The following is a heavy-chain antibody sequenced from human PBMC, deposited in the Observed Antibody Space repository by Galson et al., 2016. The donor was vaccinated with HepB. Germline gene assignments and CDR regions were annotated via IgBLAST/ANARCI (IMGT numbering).Heavy chain of an antibody. CDR1: GFPFRNYG. CDR2: IGSGGDHI. CDR3: ARERPAPRVSEFGSLGFNDGLDM. V-gene: IGHV3-48*01. Sequence: SLRLSCAASGFPFRNYGMNWVRQVPGKGPEWLAYIGSGGDHIHYTDSVKGRFTIFRDDAENSLFLQMNSLRVEDTAVYYCARERPAPRVSEFGSLGFNDGLDMWGQGTLVTVSS. D-gene: IGHD3-3*01. J-gene: IGHJ3*02.